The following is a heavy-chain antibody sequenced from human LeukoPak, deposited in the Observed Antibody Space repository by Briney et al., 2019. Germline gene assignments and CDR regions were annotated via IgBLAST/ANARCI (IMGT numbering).Heavy chain of an antibody. CDR2: ISGSGGST. CDR3: ARSIRYSGYDFGY. J-gene: IGHJ4*02. CDR1: GFPFSSYA. V-gene: IGHV3-23*01. Sequence: GGSLRLSCAASGFPFSSYAMSWVHQAPGKGLDWVSAISGSGGSTYYADSVKGRFTISRDNSKNTLYLQMNSLTAEDTAVYYCARSIRYSGYDFGYWGQGTLVTVSS. D-gene: IGHD5-12*01.